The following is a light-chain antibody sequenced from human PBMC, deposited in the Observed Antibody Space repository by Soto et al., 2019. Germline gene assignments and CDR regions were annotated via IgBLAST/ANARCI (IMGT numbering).Light chain of an antibody. J-gene: IGLJ1*01. CDR1: SSDVGGYDF. Sequence: QSVLTQPASVSGSPGQSITISCTGTSSDVGGYDFVSWYQHHPGKAPKLIIYEVRTRPSGVSDRFSGSKSGNTASLTISGLQAEDEADYYCSSYTSDWGVFGTGTKATV. CDR3: SSYTSDWGV. V-gene: IGLV2-14*01. CDR2: EVR.